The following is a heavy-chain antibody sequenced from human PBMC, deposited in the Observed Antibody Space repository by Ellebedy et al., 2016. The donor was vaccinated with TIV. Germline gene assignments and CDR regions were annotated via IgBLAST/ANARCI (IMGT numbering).Heavy chain of an antibody. CDR2: FYNSGSA. CDR1: GGSINSYY. V-gene: IGHV4-59*01. D-gene: IGHD2-15*01. CDR3: ARGRRSHDQFAPFDF. J-gene: IGHJ4*02. Sequence: MPSETLSLTCNVSGGSINSYYWSWLRQPPGRGLEWLGYFYNSGSANYNPSLNSRATISGDPSRNQFSLRLNSVTAADTALYYCARGRRSHDQFAPFDFWGQGILVAVST.